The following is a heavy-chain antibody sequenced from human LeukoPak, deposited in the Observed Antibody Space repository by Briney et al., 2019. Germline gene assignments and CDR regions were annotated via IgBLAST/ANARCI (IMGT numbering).Heavy chain of an antibody. CDR3: AKETPNTGWFDP. D-gene: IGHD1-14*01. Sequence: ASVKVSCKASGHTFTTYYVHLVRQAPGQGLEWMGVINPRGDGTNYPQRFQGRVTLTRDTSTSTVYMELSSLRSEDTAIYYCAKETPNTGWFDPWGQGTLVTVSS. V-gene: IGHV1-46*01. J-gene: IGHJ5*02. CDR2: INPRGDGT. CDR1: GHTFTTYY.